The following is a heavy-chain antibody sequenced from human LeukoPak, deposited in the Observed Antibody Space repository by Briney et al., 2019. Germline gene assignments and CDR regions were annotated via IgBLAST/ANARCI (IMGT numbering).Heavy chain of an antibody. J-gene: IGHJ3*02. D-gene: IGHD5-12*01. V-gene: IGHV4-30-4*08. CDR3: ARDESGYGYDAFDI. CDR1: GYSISSGYY. Sequence: SETLSLTCAVSGYSISSGYYWSWIRQPPGKGLEWIGYIYYSGSTYYNPSLKSRVTISVDTSKNQFSLKLSSVTAADTAVCYCARDESGYGYDAFDIWGQGTMVTVSS. CDR2: IYYSGST.